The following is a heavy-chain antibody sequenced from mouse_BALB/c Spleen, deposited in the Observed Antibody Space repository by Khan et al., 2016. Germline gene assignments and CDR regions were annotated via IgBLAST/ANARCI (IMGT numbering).Heavy chain of an antibody. D-gene: IGHD2-1*01. V-gene: IGHV1-4*01. CDR3: ARTGTNYALFDY. CDR2: INPDSAYT. CDR1: GYIFTRYT. Sequence: QVQLKQSGAELARPGAAMKMSCKTSGYIFTRYTIQWIKQRPGQGLEWIGYINPDSAYTDYNQRFKDKATLTADTSSSTAYMQLSSLTSEDSAVYYCARTGTNYALFDYGGKGTTLTVPS. J-gene: IGHJ2*01.